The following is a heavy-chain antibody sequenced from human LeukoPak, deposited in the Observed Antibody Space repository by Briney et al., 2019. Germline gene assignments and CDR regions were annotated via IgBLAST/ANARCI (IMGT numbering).Heavy chain of an antibody. V-gene: IGHV3-74*01. J-gene: IGHJ4*02. CDR3: ARGSSGWAYFDY. D-gene: IGHD6-19*01. CDR2: INSDGSST. CDR1: GFTFSSYW. Sequence: GGSLRLSCAASGFTFSSYWMHWVRKAPGKGLVWVSRINSDGSSTSYADSVKGRFTISRDNAKNTLFLQMNSLRAEDTAVYYCARGSSGWAYFDYWGQGTLVTVSS.